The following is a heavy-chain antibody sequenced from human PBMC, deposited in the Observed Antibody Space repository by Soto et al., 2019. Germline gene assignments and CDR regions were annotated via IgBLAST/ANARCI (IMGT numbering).Heavy chain of an antibody. CDR3: ARDLKERHDAFDI. V-gene: IGHV3-33*08. CDR1: GFTFSSYA. CDR2: IRDNGSNR. D-gene: IGHD1-1*01. Sequence: GGSLRLSCAASGFTFSSYAMSWVRQAPGKGLEWVALIRDNGSNRYYADSVKGRFTISRDNSNSTLYLQMNNLRVEDTAVYYCARDLKERHDAFDIWGQGTMVTVSS. J-gene: IGHJ3*02.